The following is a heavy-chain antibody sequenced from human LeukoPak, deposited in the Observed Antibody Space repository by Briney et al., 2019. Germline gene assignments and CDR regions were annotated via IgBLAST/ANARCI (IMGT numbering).Heavy chain of an antibody. CDR3: AREAVSKGLYLDAFDI. Sequence: GGSLRLSCAASGFTFSSYAMSWVCQAPGKGLEWVSVIYSGGSTYYADSVKGRFTISRDNSKNTLYLQMNSLRAEDTAVYYCAREAVSKGLYLDAFDIWGQGTMVTVSS. J-gene: IGHJ3*02. V-gene: IGHV3-53*01. CDR1: GFTFSSYA. CDR2: IYSGGST. D-gene: IGHD2-2*02.